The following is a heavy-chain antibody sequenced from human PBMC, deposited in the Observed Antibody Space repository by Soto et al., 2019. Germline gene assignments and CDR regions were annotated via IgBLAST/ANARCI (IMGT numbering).Heavy chain of an antibody. CDR1: GDSISNSRFY. CDR2: IYHTGNA. Sequence: SETLCLTCSVSGDSISNSRFYWAWIRQPPGEGLEWIGSIYHTGNAYYNPSLKSRVTIFVDTSKNQFSLKLTSVTAADTALYYCARDSFDSSDYTTNWFAPWGQGTLVTVSS. D-gene: IGHD3-22*01. CDR3: ARDSFDSSDYTTNWFAP. J-gene: IGHJ5*02. V-gene: IGHV4-39*01.